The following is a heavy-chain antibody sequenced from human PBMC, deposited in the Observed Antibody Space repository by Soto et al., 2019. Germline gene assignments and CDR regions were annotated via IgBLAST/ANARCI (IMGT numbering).Heavy chain of an antibody. J-gene: IGHJ4*02. V-gene: IGHV3-33*08. CDR1: GFTFSSYS. CDR3: ARTESSGYCFDN. D-gene: IGHD3-22*01. CDR2: IWYDGSNK. Sequence: GGSLRLSCAASGFTFSSYSMNWVRQAPGKGLEWVAVIWYDGSNKYYGDSVKGRFTISRDNSKNTLYLQMNSLRAEDTAVYYCARTESSGYCFDNWGQGTLVTVSS.